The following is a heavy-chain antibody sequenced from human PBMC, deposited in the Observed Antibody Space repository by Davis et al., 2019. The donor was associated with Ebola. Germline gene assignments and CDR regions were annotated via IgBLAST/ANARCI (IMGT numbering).Heavy chain of an antibody. J-gene: IGHJ5*02. Sequence: PGGFLRLSCAASGLIFSSYAMSWVRQAPGKGLEWVSSISVRSITYHADSVKGRFTISRDNSKNTLYLQMNSLRAEDTAVYYCAKVHPPTTVTTGWFDPWGQGTLVTVAS. V-gene: IGHV3-23*01. CDR3: AKVHPPTTVTTGWFDP. D-gene: IGHD4-17*01. CDR1: GLIFSSYA. CDR2: ISVRSIT.